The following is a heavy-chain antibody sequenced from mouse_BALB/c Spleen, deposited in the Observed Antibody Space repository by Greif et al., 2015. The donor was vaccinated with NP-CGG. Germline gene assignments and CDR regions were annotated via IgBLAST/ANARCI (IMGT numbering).Heavy chain of an antibody. CDR2: INPSTGYT. V-gene: IGHV1-7*01. D-gene: IGHD1-1*01. J-gene: IGHJ4*01. CDR1: GYTFTSYW. CDR3: ARRGTTVVASMDY. Sequence: QVQLKESGAELAKPGASVEMSCKASGYTFTSYWMHWVKQRPGQGLEWIGYINPSTGYTEYNQKFKDKATLTADKSSSTAYMQLSSLTSEDSAVYYCARRGTTVVASMDYWGQGTSVTVPS.